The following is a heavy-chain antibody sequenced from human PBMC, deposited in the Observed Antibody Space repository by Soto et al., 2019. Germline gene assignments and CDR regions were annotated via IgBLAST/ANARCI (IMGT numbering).Heavy chain of an antibody. Sequence: XETLSLTCIVSGCSVSSSSWWSWVRQPPGKGLEWIGEIYHSGSTTYNPSLKSRATISVDKSENQFSLRLKSVTAADTAVYYCASVGSDYDNSGYYLHWGPGTLVTVSS. J-gene: IGHJ4*02. CDR1: GCSVSSSSW. CDR2: IYHSGST. CDR3: ASVGSDYDNSGYYLH. V-gene: IGHV4-4*02. D-gene: IGHD3-22*01.